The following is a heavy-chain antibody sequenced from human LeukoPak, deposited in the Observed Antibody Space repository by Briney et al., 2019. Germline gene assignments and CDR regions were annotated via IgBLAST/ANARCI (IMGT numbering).Heavy chain of an antibody. CDR3: ARASRPYYYDSSGYYIDY. D-gene: IGHD3-22*01. CDR2: IYTSGST. V-gene: IGHV4-61*02. CDR1: GGSISSGSYY. Sequence: SETLSLTCTASGGSISSGSYYWSWIRQPAGKGLEWIGRIYTSGSTNYNPSLKSRVTISVDTSKNQFSLKLSSVTAADTAVYYCARASRPYYYDSSGYYIDYWGQGTLVTVSS. J-gene: IGHJ4*02.